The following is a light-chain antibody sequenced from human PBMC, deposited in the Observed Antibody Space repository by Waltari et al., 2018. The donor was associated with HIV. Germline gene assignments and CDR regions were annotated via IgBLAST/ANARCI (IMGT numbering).Light chain of an antibody. Sequence: QSVLSQAPSASGTPGQSVAISCSGRTSNIGSHAVNWYQQLPGTAPKLLIHTNVQRPSGVPDLFSGSKSGTSASLAISGLQSADESDYYCATWDDSLNGPVFGGGTKLTVL. CDR2: TNV. CDR1: TSNIGSHA. J-gene: IGLJ2*01. CDR3: ATWDDSLNGPV. V-gene: IGLV1-44*01.